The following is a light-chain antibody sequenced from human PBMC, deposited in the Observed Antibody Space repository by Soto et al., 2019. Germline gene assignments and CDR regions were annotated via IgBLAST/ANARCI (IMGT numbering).Light chain of an antibody. J-gene: IGKJ5*01. V-gene: IGKV3-15*01. Sequence: EIVITQSPATLSVSPGERATLSCRASQSVSSNLAWYQQKPGQAPRLLVYRASTRATGIPARFSGSGSGTEFTLTISSLQSEDFALYYCQQYNKWPPITFGQGTRLEIK. CDR2: RAS. CDR1: QSVSSN. CDR3: QQYNKWPPIT.